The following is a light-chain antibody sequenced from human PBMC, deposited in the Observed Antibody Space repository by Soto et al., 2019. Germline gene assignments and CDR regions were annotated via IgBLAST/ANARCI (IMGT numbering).Light chain of an antibody. CDR3: QQYNNWWT. CDR1: QNIRSS. Sequence: EVVMTQSPASLSASPGERVTLSCRASQNIRSSLAWYQQRPGQAPRLLIYDASTRATGIPARFSGSGSGTEFTLTISSLQSEDFAVYYCQQYNNWWTFGQGTKVDIK. CDR2: DAS. V-gene: IGKV3-15*01. J-gene: IGKJ1*01.